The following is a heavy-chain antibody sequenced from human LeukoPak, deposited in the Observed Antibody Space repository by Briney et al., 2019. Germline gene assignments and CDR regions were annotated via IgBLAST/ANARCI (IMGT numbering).Heavy chain of an antibody. Sequence: ASVKVSCKASGYTFTSYYMHWVRQAPGQGLEWMGIINPSGGSTSYAQKFQGRVTMTRDTSTSTVYMELSSPRSEDTAVYYCARGGGVYDILTGYYFFGGYWGQGTLVTVSS. D-gene: IGHD3-9*01. J-gene: IGHJ4*02. CDR3: ARGGGVYDILTGYYFFGGY. CDR2: INPSGGST. V-gene: IGHV1-46*01. CDR1: GYTFTSYY.